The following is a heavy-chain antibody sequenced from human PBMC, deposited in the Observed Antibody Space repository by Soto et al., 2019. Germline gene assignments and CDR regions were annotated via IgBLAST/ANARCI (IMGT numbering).Heavy chain of an antibody. CDR2: IYHSGST. D-gene: IGHD1-26*01. V-gene: IGHV4-30-2*01. Sequence: PSETLSLTCAVSGGSISSGGYSWSWIRQPPGKGLEWIGYIYHSGSTYYNPSLKSRVTISVDRSKNQFSLKLSSVTAADTAVYYCAREFYSGSYYGIDYWGEGTLVTVSS. J-gene: IGHJ4*02. CDR3: AREFYSGSYYGIDY. CDR1: GGSISSGGYS.